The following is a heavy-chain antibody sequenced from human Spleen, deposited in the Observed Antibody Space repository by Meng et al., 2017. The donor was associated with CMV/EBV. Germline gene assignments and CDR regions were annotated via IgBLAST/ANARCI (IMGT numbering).Heavy chain of an antibody. Sequence: GSLRLSCAVDGGSFSGYHWNWIRQPPGKGLQWIGEVNHSGDTKYNSSLKSRVALSVDTSKNQFSLTLSSVTAADTAVYYCARGPTRVYYYYYGMDVWGQGTTVTVSS. CDR3: ARGPTRVYYYYYGMDV. J-gene: IGHJ6*02. CDR1: GGSFSGYH. CDR2: VNHSGDT. D-gene: IGHD1-1*01. V-gene: IGHV4-34*01.